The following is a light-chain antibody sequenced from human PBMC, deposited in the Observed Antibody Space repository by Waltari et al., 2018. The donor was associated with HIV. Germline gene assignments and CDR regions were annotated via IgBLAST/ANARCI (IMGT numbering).Light chain of an antibody. V-gene: IGLV6-57*03. CDR3: QSCYNTYRV. CDR2: EDN. CDR1: SGSIGRDY. Sequence: NFMLTQPHSVSESPGKTVTISCTRSSGSIGRDYGHWYQHRPGSAPSLVIYEDNQRPPGVPGRFSGSIDTSSNSASLTISGLEPEDEAYYYCQSCYNTYRVFGGGTKLTVL. J-gene: IGLJ3*02.